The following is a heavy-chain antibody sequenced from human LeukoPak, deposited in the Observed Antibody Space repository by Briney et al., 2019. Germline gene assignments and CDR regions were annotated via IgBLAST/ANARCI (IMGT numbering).Heavy chain of an antibody. Sequence: PGGSLRLSCAASGFTFSNAWMSWVRQAPGKGLEWVGRIKSKTDGGTTDYAAPVKGRFTISRDDSKNTLYLQMNSLKTEDTAVYYCTTTYYYGSGGYSKGGHHFDYWGQGTLVTVSS. CDR2: IKSKTDGGTT. J-gene: IGHJ4*02. V-gene: IGHV3-15*01. CDR1: GFTFSNAW. CDR3: TTTYYYGSGGYSKGGHHFDY. D-gene: IGHD3-10*01.